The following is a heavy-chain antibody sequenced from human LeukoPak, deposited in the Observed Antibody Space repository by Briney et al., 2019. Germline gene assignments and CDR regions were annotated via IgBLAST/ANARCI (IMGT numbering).Heavy chain of an antibody. J-gene: IGHJ4*02. Sequence: TSETLSLTCTVSGGSISSYYWSWIRQPAGKGLEWIGRIYTSGSTNYNPSLKSRVTMSVDTSKNQFSLKLSSVTAADTAVYYCAGGLQWLAHDYWGQGTLVTVSS. CDR3: AGGLQWLAHDY. D-gene: IGHD6-19*01. V-gene: IGHV4-4*07. CDR2: IYTSGST. CDR1: GGSISSYY.